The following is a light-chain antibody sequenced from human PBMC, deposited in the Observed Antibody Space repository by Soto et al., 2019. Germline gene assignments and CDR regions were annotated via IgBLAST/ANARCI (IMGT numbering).Light chain of an antibody. Sequence: QLVLTQPPSVSEAPRQRVTISCSGSSSNIGNNAVNWYQQLPGKAPKLLIYYDDLLPSGVSDRFSGSKSGTSASLAISGLQSEDEADYYCAAWDDSLNVGVFGGGTKLTVL. CDR3: AAWDDSLNVGV. V-gene: IGLV1-36*01. CDR2: YDD. CDR1: SSNIGNNA. J-gene: IGLJ3*02.